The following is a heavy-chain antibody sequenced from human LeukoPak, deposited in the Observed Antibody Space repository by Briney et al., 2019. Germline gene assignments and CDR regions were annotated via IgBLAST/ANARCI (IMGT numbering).Heavy chain of an antibody. D-gene: IGHD4-17*01. CDR1: GGSISNYY. Sequence: MPSGTLSLTCTVSGGSISNYYWSWIRQPPGKGLEWIGYIYYSGSTNYNPSLKSRVIISVDTSKNQFSLKLSSVAAADTAVYYCARDYGDYFDYWGQGTLVTVSS. CDR3: ARDYGDYFDY. V-gene: IGHV4-59*01. CDR2: IYYSGST. J-gene: IGHJ4*02.